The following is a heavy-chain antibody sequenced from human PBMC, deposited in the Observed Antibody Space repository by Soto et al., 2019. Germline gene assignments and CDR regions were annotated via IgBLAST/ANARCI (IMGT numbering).Heavy chain of an antibody. D-gene: IGHD3-3*01. CDR2: IVPLFGTA. V-gene: IGHV1-69*12. CDR1: GGTFGNTA. Sequence: QVQLVQSGAEVKEPGSSVNVSCKTSGGTFGNTAVTWVRQVPGQGLEWIGGIVPLFGTANYAQKFRGRVMITADESTSTAYMDLSSLRPDDTAIYYCARDGDPGYSFWSGPLGGGRFDPWGQGTLVTVSS. J-gene: IGHJ5*02. CDR3: ARDGDPGYSFWSGPLGGGRFDP.